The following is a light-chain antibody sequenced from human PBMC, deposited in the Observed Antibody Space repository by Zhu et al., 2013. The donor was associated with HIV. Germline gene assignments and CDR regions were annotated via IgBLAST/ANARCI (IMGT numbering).Light chain of an antibody. J-gene: IGKJ2*03. V-gene: IGKV3-20*01. CDR3: QQYGTSPVS. CDR1: QSVSSSY. Sequence: EIVLTQSPGTLSLSPGERATLSCRASQSVSSSYLAWYQQKPGQAPRLLIYGASSRATGIPDRFSGSGSGTDFTLTISRLEPEDFAVYYCQQYGTSPVSFGQGTKLEIK. CDR2: GAS.